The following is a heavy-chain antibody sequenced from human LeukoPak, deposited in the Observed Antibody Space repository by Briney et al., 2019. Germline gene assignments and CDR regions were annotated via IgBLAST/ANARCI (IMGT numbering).Heavy chain of an antibody. CDR3: ARSSAAEGPTHNWFGP. D-gene: IGHD6-13*01. V-gene: IGHV4-34*01. J-gene: IGHJ5*02. CDR1: GGSFSGYY. Sequence: SETLSLTCAVYGGSFSGYYWSWIRQPPGKGLEWIGEINHSGSTNYNPSLRSRVIISVDTSKNQFSLKLTSVTAADTAVYYCARSSAAEGPTHNWFGPWGQGTLVTVPS. CDR2: INHSGST.